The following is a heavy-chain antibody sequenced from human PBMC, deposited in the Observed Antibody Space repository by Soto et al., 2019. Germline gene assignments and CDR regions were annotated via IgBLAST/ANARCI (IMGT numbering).Heavy chain of an antibody. V-gene: IGHV3-30*18. CDR2: ISYDGSNK. D-gene: IGHD2-2*01. CDR3: ANLYSDIVVVPAAYYYYGMDV. J-gene: IGHJ6*02. Sequence: GGSLRLSCAASGFTLSSYGMHWVRQAPGKGLEWVAVISYDGSNKYYADSVKGRFTISRDNSKNTLYLQMNSLRAEDTAVYYCANLYSDIVVVPAAYYYYGMDVWGQGTTVTVSS. CDR1: GFTLSSYG.